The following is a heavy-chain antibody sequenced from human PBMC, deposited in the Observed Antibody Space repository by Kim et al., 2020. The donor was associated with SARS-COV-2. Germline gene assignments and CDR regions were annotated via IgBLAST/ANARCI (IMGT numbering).Heavy chain of an antibody. D-gene: IGHD2-15*01. Sequence: SRVTISVDTSKNQFSLKLSSVSAADTSVYYCARQRDCSGGSCYSGYYFDYWGQGTLVTVSS. J-gene: IGHJ4*02. V-gene: IGHV4-59*08. CDR3: ARQRDCSGGSCYSGYYFDY.